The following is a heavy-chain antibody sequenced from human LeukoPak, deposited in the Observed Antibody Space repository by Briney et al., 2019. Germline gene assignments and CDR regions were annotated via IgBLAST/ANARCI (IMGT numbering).Heavy chain of an antibody. V-gene: IGHV3-21*01. CDR2: ISSSSSYI. J-gene: IGHJ6*02. Sequence: GGSLRLSCAASGFTFSSYSMNWVRQAPGKGLEWVSSISSSSSYIYYADSVKGRFTISRDNAKNSLYLQMNSLRAEDTAVYYCARVTPYYDILTGYYYYYYSMDVWGQGTTVTVSS. D-gene: IGHD3-9*01. CDR1: GFTFSSYS. CDR3: ARVTPYYDILTGYYYYYYSMDV.